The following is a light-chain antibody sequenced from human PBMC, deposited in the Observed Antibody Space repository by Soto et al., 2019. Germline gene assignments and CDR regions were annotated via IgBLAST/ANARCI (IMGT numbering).Light chain of an antibody. CDR1: QSISRS. Sequence: EIVMTQSPATLSVSPGERATLSCRASQSISRSLAWYQQKPGQAPRLLISDASTRATGIPVRFSGSGSGTEFTLTISSLQSEDFALYYCHQYNSWPPGTFGQGTKVEIK. CDR2: DAS. J-gene: IGKJ2*01. CDR3: HQYNSWPPGT. V-gene: IGKV3-15*01.